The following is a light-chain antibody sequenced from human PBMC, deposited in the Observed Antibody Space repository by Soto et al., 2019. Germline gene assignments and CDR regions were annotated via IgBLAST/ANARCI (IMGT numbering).Light chain of an antibody. Sequence: EIVLTQSPGTLSLSPWERATLSCRATESISSSYLAWYQQKPGQAPRLLIYGASSRATGIPDRFSGSGSGTDFTLTISRLEPEDFAVYYCQQYGSSPPTFGQGTKVDIK. V-gene: IGKV3-20*01. J-gene: IGKJ1*01. CDR3: QQYGSSPPT. CDR1: ESISSSY. CDR2: GAS.